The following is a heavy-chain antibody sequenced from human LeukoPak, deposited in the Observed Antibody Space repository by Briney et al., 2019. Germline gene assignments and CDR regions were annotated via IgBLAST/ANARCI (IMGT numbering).Heavy chain of an antibody. Sequence: ASVKVSCKASGYSFTSHDINWVRQATGQGLEWMGWMNPNSGNTGYAQKFQDRVTMTRNTSISTAYLELSSLGSEDTAMYYCASALKRGSAGTLIDHWGQGTLVTVFS. V-gene: IGHV1-8*01. D-gene: IGHD6-13*01. J-gene: IGHJ4*02. CDR1: GYSFTSHD. CDR3: ASALKRGSAGTLIDH. CDR2: MNPNSGNT.